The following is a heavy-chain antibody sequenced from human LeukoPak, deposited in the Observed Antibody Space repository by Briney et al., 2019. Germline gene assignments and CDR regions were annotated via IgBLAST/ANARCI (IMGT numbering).Heavy chain of an antibody. J-gene: IGHJ6*02. Sequence: GRSLRLSCAASGFTFSSYGMHWVRQAPGKGLEWVAVIWYDGSNKYYADSVKGRFTISRDNSKNTLYLQMNSLRAEDTAVYYCARANYGSGSNYYYGMDVWGQGTTVTVSS. D-gene: IGHD3-10*01. V-gene: IGHV3-33*01. CDR3: ARANYGSGSNYYYGMDV. CDR1: GFTFSSYG. CDR2: IWYDGSNK.